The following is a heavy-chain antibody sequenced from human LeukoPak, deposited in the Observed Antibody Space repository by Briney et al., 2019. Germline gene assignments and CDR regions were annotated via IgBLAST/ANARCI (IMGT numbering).Heavy chain of an antibody. CDR2: INENSGLI. Sequence: GGSLRLSCAASGFTLSSYTMNWVRQAPGKGLEWISYINENSGLIYYADSVKGRFTISRGNAKNSLYLQMNSLRAEDTAVYYCARGMSSGSRYGFDPWGQGTLVTVSS. CDR3: ARGMSSGSRYGFDP. CDR1: GFTLSSYT. J-gene: IGHJ5*02. V-gene: IGHV3-48*01. D-gene: IGHD6-19*01.